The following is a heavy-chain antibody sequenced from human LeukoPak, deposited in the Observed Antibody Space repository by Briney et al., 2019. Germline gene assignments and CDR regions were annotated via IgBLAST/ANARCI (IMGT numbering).Heavy chain of an antibody. D-gene: IGHD3-16*01. V-gene: IGHV3-48*03. CDR2: ISSSGTII. CDR3: ARRLRAYYYVFDH. J-gene: IGHJ4*02. CDR1: GFTFSSYN. Sequence: PGGSLRLSCAASGFTFSSYNMNWVRQAPGKGLEWISYISSSGTIIYYADSVKGRFTISRDNAKKSLYLQMHGLTAADTALYYCARRLRAYYYVFDHWGQGTLVSVSS.